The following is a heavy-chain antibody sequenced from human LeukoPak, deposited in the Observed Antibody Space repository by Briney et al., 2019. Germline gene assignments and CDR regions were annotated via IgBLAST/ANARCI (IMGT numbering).Heavy chain of an antibody. Sequence: GRSLRLSCAACGFTFSSYGMHWVRQAPGKGLEWVAVIWYDGSNKYYADSVKGRFTISRDNSKNTLYLQMNSLRAEDTAVYYCARDHGTTVVTPSFDYWGQGTLVTASS. CDR3: ARDHGTTVVTPSFDY. CDR1: GFTFSSYG. CDR2: IWYDGSNK. J-gene: IGHJ4*02. D-gene: IGHD4-23*01. V-gene: IGHV3-33*01.